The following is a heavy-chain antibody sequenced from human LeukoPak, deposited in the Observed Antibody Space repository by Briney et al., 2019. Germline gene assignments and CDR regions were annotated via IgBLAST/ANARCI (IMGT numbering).Heavy chain of an antibody. Sequence: GGSLRLSCAASGFTFSSYAMSWARQAPGKGLEWVSAISGSGGSTYYADSVKGRFTISRDNSKNTLYLQMNSLRAEDTAVYYCAKDRSFWSGYFGVIDYWGQGTLVTVSS. V-gene: IGHV3-23*01. CDR3: AKDRSFWSGYFGVIDY. CDR2: ISGSGGST. J-gene: IGHJ4*02. D-gene: IGHD3-3*01. CDR1: GFTFSSYA.